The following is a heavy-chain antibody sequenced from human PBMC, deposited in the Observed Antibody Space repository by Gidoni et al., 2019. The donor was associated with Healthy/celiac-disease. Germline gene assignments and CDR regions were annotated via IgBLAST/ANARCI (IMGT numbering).Heavy chain of an antibody. D-gene: IGHD2-21*01. CDR3: ARTCDGRFYYYYMDV. Sequence: VQLQESGSGLVKPSETLSLTCTVSGRPISSYYWSWNRQPPGKGVEWIGYIYYSGSTNYHPSLKSRVTISVDTSKNQFSLKLSSVTAADTAVYYCARTCDGRFYYYYMDVWGKGTTVTVSS. V-gene: IGHV4-59*01. J-gene: IGHJ6*03. CDR2: IYYSGST. CDR1: GRPISSYY.